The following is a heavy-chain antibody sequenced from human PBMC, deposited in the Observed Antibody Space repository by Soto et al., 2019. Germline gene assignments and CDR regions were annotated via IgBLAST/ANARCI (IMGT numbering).Heavy chain of an antibody. D-gene: IGHD6-19*01. J-gene: IGHJ5*02. CDR1: GYSITAGGYY. V-gene: IGHV4-31*03. CDR3: ARMYSSGSGWFHP. Sequence: PSETLSRTCFVSGYSITAGGYYWSWIRHHPGKGLEWIGSFYSSGSIIYNPSLRSRVSISGDTSSNQFSMSLTSVTAADTARYYCARMYSSGSGWFHPWGQGTLVTVS. CDR2: FYSSGSI.